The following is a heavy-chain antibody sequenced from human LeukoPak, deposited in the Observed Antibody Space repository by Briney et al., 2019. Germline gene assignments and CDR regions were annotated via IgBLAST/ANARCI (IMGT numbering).Heavy chain of an antibody. Sequence: GGSLRLSCEASGFTFSDFYMSWIRQAPGQGLEWLSYISTTGYTIYYADSVKGRFTISRDNTQNSLYLQMNSLRAEDTAVYYCATEGEYCSSTTCYAGEYFQHWGQGTLVTVSS. CDR3: ATEGEYCSSTTCYAGEYFQH. V-gene: IGHV3-11*04. D-gene: IGHD2-2*01. CDR1: GFTFSDFY. J-gene: IGHJ1*01. CDR2: ISTTGYTI.